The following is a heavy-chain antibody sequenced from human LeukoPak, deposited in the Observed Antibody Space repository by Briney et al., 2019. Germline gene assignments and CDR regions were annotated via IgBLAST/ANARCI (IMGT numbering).Heavy chain of an antibody. D-gene: IGHD3-10*01. J-gene: IGHJ6*03. V-gene: IGHV4-59*12. CDR3: ARDLYGSGSSMDV. Sequence: SETLSLTCTVSGGSISSYYWSWIRQPPGKGLEWIGYIYYSGSTNYNPSLKSRVTISVDTSKNQFSLKLSSVTAADTAVYYCARDLYGSGSSMDVWGKGTTVTISS. CDR2: IYYSGST. CDR1: GGSISSYY.